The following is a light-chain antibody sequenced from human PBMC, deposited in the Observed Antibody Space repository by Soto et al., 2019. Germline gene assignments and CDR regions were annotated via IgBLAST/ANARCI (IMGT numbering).Light chain of an antibody. V-gene: IGKV1-39*01. CDR1: QSISSY. CDR2: AAS. J-gene: IGKJ1*01. Sequence: DIQMTQSPSSLSASVVDRVTITCRSSQSISSYLNLYQQKPGKAPKLLIYAASSLQSGVPSRFSGSGSGTDFTLTISSLQPEDFATYYCQQSYSTLWTFGQGTKVDIK. CDR3: QQSYSTLWT.